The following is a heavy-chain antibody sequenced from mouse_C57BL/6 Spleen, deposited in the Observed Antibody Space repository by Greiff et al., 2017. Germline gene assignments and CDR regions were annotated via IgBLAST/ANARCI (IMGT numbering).Heavy chain of an antibody. Sequence: QVQLQQSGAELARPGASVKMSCKASGYTFTSYTMHWVKQRPGQGLEWIGYINPSSGYTKYNQKFKDKATLTADKSSSTAYMQLSSLTSEDSAVYYCARAGDGNYLYYFDYWGQGTTLTVSS. J-gene: IGHJ2*01. CDR3: ARAGDGNYLYYFDY. D-gene: IGHD2-1*01. CDR1: GYTFTSYT. CDR2: INPSSGYT. V-gene: IGHV1-4*01.